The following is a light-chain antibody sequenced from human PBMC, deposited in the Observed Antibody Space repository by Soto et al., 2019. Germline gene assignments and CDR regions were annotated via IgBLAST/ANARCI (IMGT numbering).Light chain of an antibody. J-gene: IGKJ5*01. V-gene: IGKV2-30*02. CDR1: QSLVHSDGIAY. CDR3: MQGTHWPTT. Sequence: DVVMTQSPLSLPVTLGQPASISCRSNQSLVHSDGIAYFSWFQQRPGRSPRRLIYKVSNRESGVQDRLSGSGSGTDFALKISRVEAEDVGVYYCMQGTHWPTTFGQGTRLEIK. CDR2: KVS.